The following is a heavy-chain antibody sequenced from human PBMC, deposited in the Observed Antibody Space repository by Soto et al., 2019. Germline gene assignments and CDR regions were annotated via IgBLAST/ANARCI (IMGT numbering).Heavy chain of an antibody. CDR2: MSGSSSTT. CDR1: GLTFSNYA. Sequence: GGSLRLSCATSGLTFSNYAMSWVRQAPGGGLEWVSSMSGSSSTTYYADSVRGRFTITRDRSKNTLYLQMSSLRAEDTALYYCAKNQERELPRVIDFWGQGTLVTVSS. CDR3: AKNQERELPRVIDF. V-gene: IGHV3-23*01. D-gene: IGHD1-7*01. J-gene: IGHJ4*02.